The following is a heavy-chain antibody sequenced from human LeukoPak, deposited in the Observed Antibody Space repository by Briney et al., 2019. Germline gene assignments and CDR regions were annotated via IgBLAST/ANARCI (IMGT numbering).Heavy chain of an antibody. CDR3: ARDLGSSPLLLPQIGNFDY. CDR1: GFTFSSYA. D-gene: IGHD2/OR15-2a*01. J-gene: IGHJ4*02. V-gene: IGHV3-30-3*01. Sequence: PGGSLRLSCAASGFTFSSYAMHWVRQAPGKGLEWVAVISYDGSNKYYADSVKGRFTISRDNSKNTLYLQMNSLRSDDTAVYYCARDLGSSPLLLPQIGNFDYWGQGTLVTVSS. CDR2: ISYDGSNK.